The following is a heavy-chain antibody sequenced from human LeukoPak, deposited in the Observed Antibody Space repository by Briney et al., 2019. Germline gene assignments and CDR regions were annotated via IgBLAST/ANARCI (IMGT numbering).Heavy chain of an antibody. CDR1: GYTFTVYY. CDR3: ASAQENSSGYYYVSSERNNWFDP. CDR2: INPNSGGT. D-gene: IGHD3-22*01. Sequence: ASVTVSCKASGYTFTVYYMHWVRQAPGQGLEWMGWINPNSGGTNYAQKFQGRVTMTRDTSISTAYMELSRLRSDDTAVYYCASAQENSSGYYYVSSERNNWFDPWGQGTLVTVSS. J-gene: IGHJ5*02. V-gene: IGHV1-2*02.